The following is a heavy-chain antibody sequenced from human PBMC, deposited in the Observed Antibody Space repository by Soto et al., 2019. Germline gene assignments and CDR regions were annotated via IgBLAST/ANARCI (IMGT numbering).Heavy chain of an antibody. V-gene: IGHV3-21*01. CDR2: ISSSSSYI. J-gene: IGHJ5*02. D-gene: IGHD3-10*01. Sequence: GSLRLSCAASGFTFSSYSMNWVRQAPGKGLEWVSSISSSSSYIYYADSVKGRFTISRDNAKNSLYLQMNSLRAEDTAVYYCARAVPGSNWFDPWGQGTLVTVSS. CDR3: ARAVPGSNWFDP. CDR1: GFTFSSYS.